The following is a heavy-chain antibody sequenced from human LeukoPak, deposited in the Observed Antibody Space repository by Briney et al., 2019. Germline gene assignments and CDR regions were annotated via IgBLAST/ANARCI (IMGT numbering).Heavy chain of an antibody. CDR1: GFTFSSYV. V-gene: IGHV3-23*01. Sequence: GGSLRVSCAASGFTFSSYVMSWVRQAPGKGQEWVSGISGSGGSTYYADSVKGRFTIPRDNSKNTLYLQMNSLRAEDTAIYYCAKKGIAAADSFDYWGQGTLVTVSS. J-gene: IGHJ4*02. CDR2: ISGSGGST. CDR3: AKKGIAAADSFDY. D-gene: IGHD6-13*01.